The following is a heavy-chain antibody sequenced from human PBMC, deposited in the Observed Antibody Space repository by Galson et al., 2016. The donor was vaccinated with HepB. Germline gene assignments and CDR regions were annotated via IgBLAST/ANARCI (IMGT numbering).Heavy chain of an antibody. J-gene: IGHJ6*02. CDR1: GFTFRDYG. V-gene: IGHV3-23*01. CDR3: ARELRIPQIRFLGAYHYYFAMDV. CDR2: IRNDGVNT. D-gene: IGHD3-3*01. Sequence: SLRLSCAASGFTFRDYGMSWVRQAPGKGLEWVASIRNDGVNTHYGDSVKGRFTLSRDNSNSSLLYLEMNGLRAEDTAVYYCARELRIPQIRFLGAYHYYFAMDVWGQGATVTVSS.